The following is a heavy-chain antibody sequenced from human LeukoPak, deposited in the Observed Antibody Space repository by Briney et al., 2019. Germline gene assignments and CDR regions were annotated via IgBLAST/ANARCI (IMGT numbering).Heavy chain of an antibody. CDR2: ISWDGGST. CDR1: GFTFDAYT. CDR3: AKDSDAGSGSYLFDY. Sequence: GGSLRLSCEASGFTFDAYTMHWVRQAPGQGLEWVSLISWDGGSTYYAESVTGRFTISRDNSINSLYLQMNSLRTEDTALYYCAKDSDAGSGSYLFDYWGQGTLVTVSS. V-gene: IGHV3-43*01. J-gene: IGHJ4*02. D-gene: IGHD3-10*01.